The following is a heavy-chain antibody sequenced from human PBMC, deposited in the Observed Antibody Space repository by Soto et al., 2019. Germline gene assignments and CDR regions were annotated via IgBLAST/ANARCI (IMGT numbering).Heavy chain of an antibody. D-gene: IGHD3-16*01. CDR2: LYYSGNT. V-gene: IGHV4-59*01. Sequence: SETLSLTCIVSGGSISPFCWSWVRQPPGKGLEWIGYLYYSGNTNYNPSLKSRVTISVDASKNQVSLRLTSVTAADTAVYYCASVGGVATRTFGSWGKGTRFTVSS. CDR1: GGSISPFC. J-gene: IGHJ4*02. CDR3: ASVGGVATRTFGS.